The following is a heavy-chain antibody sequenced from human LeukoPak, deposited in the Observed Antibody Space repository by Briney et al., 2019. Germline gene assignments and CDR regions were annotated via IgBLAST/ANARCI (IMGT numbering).Heavy chain of an antibody. D-gene: IGHD1-26*01. J-gene: IGHJ4*02. CDR3: ARDRGGATTVY. V-gene: IGHV1-8*01. CDR1: GYTFTSYD. CDR2: MNPKSTHT. Sequence: ASVKVSCKASGYTFTSYDINWVRQAPGQGLEWMGWMNPKSTHTGYAQKFQGRVTMTRNTSIATAYMELSSLRSEDTAVYYCARDRGGATTVYWGQGTLVTVSS.